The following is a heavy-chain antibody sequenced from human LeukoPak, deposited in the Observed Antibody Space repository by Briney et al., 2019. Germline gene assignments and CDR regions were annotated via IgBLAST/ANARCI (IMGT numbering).Heavy chain of an antibody. D-gene: IGHD3-10*01. CDR3: ARDRITMVRGVIREIDY. CDR1: GYTFTGYY. Sequence: GASVKVSCKASGYTFTGYYMHWVRQAPGQGLEWMGWINPNSGGTNYAQKFQGRVTMTRDTSISTAYMELGRLRSDDTAVYYCARDRITMVRGVIREIDYWGQGTLVTVSS. CDR2: INPNSGGT. V-gene: IGHV1-2*02. J-gene: IGHJ4*02.